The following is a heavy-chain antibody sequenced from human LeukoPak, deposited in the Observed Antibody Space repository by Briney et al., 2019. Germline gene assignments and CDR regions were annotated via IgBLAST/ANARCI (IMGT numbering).Heavy chain of an antibody. D-gene: IGHD4-17*01. CDR1: GFIFSSYS. J-gene: IGHJ3*01. CDR2: ISGSGGSR. CDR3: AKETSDYGDYVNAFDV. Sequence: PGGSLRLSCAASGFIFSSYSVNWVRQAPGKGLEWVSSISGSGGSRNYGDSVKGRFTSSRDNSKNTLLLQMNSLRAEDTAVYYCAKETSDYGDYVNAFDVWGQGTMVTVSS. V-gene: IGHV3-23*01.